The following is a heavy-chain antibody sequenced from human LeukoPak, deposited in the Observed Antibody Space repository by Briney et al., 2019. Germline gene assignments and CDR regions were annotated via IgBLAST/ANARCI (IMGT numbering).Heavy chain of an antibody. J-gene: IGHJ6*02. CDR3: ARLSFLTGYLTYYYYGMDV. Sequence: PSETLSLTCTVSGGSISSSYWSWIRQPPGKGLEWIGYIHYSGSTYYNPSLKSRVTISVDTSKNQFSLKLSSVTAADTAVYYCARLSFLTGYLTYYYYGMDVWGQGTTVTVSS. V-gene: IGHV4-59*08. D-gene: IGHD3-9*01. CDR2: IHYSGST. CDR1: GGSISSSY.